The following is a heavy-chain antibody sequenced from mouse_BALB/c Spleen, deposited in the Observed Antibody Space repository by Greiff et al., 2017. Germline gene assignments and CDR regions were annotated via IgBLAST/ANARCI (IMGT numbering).Heavy chain of an antibody. CDR2: ISSGSSTI. CDR3: ARSYYDYGYAMDY. J-gene: IGHJ4*01. V-gene: IGHV5-17*02. Sequence: EVQGVESGGGLVQPGGSRKLSCAASGFTFSSFGMHWVRQAPEKGLEWVAYISSGSSTIYYADTVKGRFTISRDNPKNTLFLQMTSLRSEDTAMYYCARSYYDYGYAMDYWGQGTSVTVSS. CDR1: GFTFSSFG. D-gene: IGHD2-4*01.